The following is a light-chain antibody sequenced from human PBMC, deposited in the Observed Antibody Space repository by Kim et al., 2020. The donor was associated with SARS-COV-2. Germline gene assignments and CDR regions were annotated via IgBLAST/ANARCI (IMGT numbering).Light chain of an antibody. CDR3: QQYNSYPLT. CDR1: QSISSW. Sequence: SVGDRVTITCRASQSISSWLAWYQQKPGKAPKLLIYKASSLESGVPSRFSGSGSGTEFTLTISSLQPDDFATYYCQQYNSYPLTFGGGTKVEIK. J-gene: IGKJ4*01. V-gene: IGKV1-5*03. CDR2: KAS.